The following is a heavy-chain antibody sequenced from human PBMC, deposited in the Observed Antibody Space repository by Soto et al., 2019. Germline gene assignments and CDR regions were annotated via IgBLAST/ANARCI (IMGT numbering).Heavy chain of an antibody. CDR2: IYPGDSDT. D-gene: IGHD2-21*01. J-gene: IGHJ3*02. V-gene: IGHV5-51*01. CDR1: GYSFTSYW. Sequence: PGESLKISCKGSGYSFTSYWIGWVRQMPGKGLEWMGIIYPGDSDTRYSPSFQGQVTISADKSISTAYLQWSSLKASDTAMYYCARDAHVVVNAIDIGAFDIWGQGTMVTVSS. CDR3: ARDAHVVVNAIDIGAFDI.